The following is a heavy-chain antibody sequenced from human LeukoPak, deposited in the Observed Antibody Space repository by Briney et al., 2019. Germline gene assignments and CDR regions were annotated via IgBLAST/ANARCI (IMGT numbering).Heavy chain of an antibody. CDR3: ANHYDFNYGMDV. D-gene: IGHD3-3*01. J-gene: IGHJ6*02. CDR2: ISGSGGST. V-gene: IGHV3-23*01. CDR1: GFTFSSYA. Sequence: AGGSLRLSCAASGFTFSSYAMSWVRQAPGKGLEWVSAISGSGGSTYYADSVKGRFTISRDNSKNTLYPQMNSLRAEDTAVYYCANHYDFNYGMDVWGQGTTVTVSS.